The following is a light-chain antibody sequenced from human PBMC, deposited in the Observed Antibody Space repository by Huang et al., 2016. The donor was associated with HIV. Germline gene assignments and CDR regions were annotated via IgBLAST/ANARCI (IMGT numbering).Light chain of an antibody. CDR3: QQYNNWPRT. CDR2: GAS. CDR1: QSVSSN. V-gene: IGKV3-15*01. J-gene: IGKJ1*01. Sequence: EIVMTQSPATLSVSPGERATLSCRASQSVSSNLAWYQQKPGQAPRLLLYGASTRATCIPARFSGRGSWTEFTLTISSLQSEDFAVYYCQQYNNWPRTFGQGTKVEIK.